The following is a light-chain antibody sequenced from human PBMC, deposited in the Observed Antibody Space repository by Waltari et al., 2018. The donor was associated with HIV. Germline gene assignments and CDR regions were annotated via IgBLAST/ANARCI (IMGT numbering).Light chain of an antibody. Sequence: EIVLTQSPATLSLSQGVRATLSCRASQSVSSYLAWYQQKPGQAPRLLIYDASNRATGIPARFSGSGSGTDFTLTISSLEPEDFAVYYCQQRSNWPLTFGGGTKVEIK. CDR2: DAS. V-gene: IGKV3-11*01. J-gene: IGKJ4*01. CDR3: QQRSNWPLT. CDR1: QSVSSY.